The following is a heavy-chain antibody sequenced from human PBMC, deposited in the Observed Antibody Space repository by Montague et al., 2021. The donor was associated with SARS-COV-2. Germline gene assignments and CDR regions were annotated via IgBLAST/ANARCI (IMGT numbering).Heavy chain of an antibody. Sequence: SLRLSCAASGFTFSSYSMHWVRQAPGKGLEWVAVISYDGSNKYYADSVKGRFTISRDNSKNTLYLQMNSPRAEDTAVYYCAKDFMSLMVYAMVYYYYGMDVWGQGTTVTVSS. CDR2: ISYDGSNK. V-gene: IGHV3-30*18. J-gene: IGHJ6*02. CDR1: GFTFSSYS. D-gene: IGHD2-8*01. CDR3: AKDFMSLMVYAMVYYYYGMDV.